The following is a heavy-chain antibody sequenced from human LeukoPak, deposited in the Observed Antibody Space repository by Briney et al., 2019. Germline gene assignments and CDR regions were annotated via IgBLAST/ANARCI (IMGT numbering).Heavy chain of an antibody. D-gene: IGHD3-22*01. V-gene: IGHV1-18*01. Sequence: ASVNVSCKASGYTFTSYGISWVRQAPGQGLEWMGWISAYNGNTNYAQKLQGRVTMTTDTSTSTAYMELRSLRSDDTAVYYCARDPYYYDSSGYHTPYYFDYWGQGTLVTVSS. CDR2: ISAYNGNT. CDR3: ARDPYYYDSSGYHTPYYFDY. J-gene: IGHJ4*02. CDR1: GYTFTSYG.